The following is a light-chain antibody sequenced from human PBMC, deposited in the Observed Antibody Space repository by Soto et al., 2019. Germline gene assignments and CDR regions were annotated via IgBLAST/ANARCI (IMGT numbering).Light chain of an antibody. CDR2: DAS. CDR3: QHTLKWPPT. Sequence: EIVMTQSPATLSLSPGERATLSCRASQSVGTNLAWYQQKPGQAPRLLIYDASTRATGLPARFSGRVSGAEFTLTISSLQSEDFALYYCQHTLKWPPTFGQGTRVEI. V-gene: IGKV3-15*01. J-gene: IGKJ1*01. CDR1: QSVGTN.